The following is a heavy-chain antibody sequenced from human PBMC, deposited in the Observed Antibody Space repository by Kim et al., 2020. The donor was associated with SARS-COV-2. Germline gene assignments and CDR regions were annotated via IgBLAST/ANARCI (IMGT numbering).Heavy chain of an antibody. D-gene: IGHD6-19*01. CDR2: IWYDGSNK. CDR3: AKDVGIAVAGL. CDR1: GFTFSSYG. V-gene: IGHV3-33*06. J-gene: IGHJ4*02. Sequence: GGSLRLSCAASGFTFSSYGMHWVRQAPGKGLEWVAVIWYDGSNKYYADSVKGRFTISRDNSKNTLYLQMNSLRAEDTAVYYCAKDVGIAVAGLWGQGTLVTVSS.